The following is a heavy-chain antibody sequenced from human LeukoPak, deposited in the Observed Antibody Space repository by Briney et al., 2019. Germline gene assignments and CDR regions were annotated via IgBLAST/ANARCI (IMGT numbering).Heavy chain of an antibody. V-gene: IGHV4-59*12. Sequence: PSETLSLTCAVSRGSITGYYWSWLRQPPGKGLEWIGHISNSGTVTYSPSLKGRITISVDTSENLFSLRSVTAADTAVYYCARERETVRGYSYGYYLDCWGQGTLVTVSS. J-gene: IGHJ4*02. CDR2: ISNSGTV. CDR1: RGSITGYY. CDR3: ARERETVRGYSYGYYLDC. D-gene: IGHD5-18*01.